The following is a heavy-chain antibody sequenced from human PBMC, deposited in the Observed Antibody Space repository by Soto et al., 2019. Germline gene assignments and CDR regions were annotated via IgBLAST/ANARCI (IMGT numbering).Heavy chain of an antibody. J-gene: IGHJ4*02. Sequence: QVQLVQSGAEMKKPGASVKVSCKASGYTFTSYGISWVRQAPGQGLEWMGWISAYNGNTNYAQKLQGRVTMTTDTSTSTAYMELRSLRSDDTAVYYCARDPALYSSGVTVDYWGQGTLVTVSS. CDR1: GYTFTSYG. CDR2: ISAYNGNT. D-gene: IGHD6-19*01. CDR3: ARDPALYSSGVTVDY. V-gene: IGHV1-18*01.